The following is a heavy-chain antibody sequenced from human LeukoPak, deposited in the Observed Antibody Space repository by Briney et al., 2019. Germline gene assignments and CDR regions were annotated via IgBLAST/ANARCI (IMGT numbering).Heavy chain of an antibody. V-gene: IGHV4-59*01. CDR2: IYHTGNI. J-gene: IGHJ4*02. CDR1: GASITSYY. Sequence: PSETLSLTCAVSGASITSYYWTWIRQPPGKGLEWIGYIYHTGNIKYNPSLNSRVTISIDTSKNQFSLKLSSVTAADTAVYYCARAWLPFDYWGQGTLVTVSS. D-gene: IGHD5-12*01. CDR3: ARAWLPFDY.